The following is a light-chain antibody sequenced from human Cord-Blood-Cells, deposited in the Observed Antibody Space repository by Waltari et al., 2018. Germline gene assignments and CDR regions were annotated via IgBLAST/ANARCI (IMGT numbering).Light chain of an antibody. J-gene: IGLJ2*01. CDR3: CSYAGSYTLL. Sequence: QSALTQPRSVSGSPGQSVTISCTGTSSDVGCYNYVSWYQQHPGKDPKLMISDVSKRPSGVPVRFSAPKSGNTASLTISGLQAEDEAEYYCCSYAGSYTLLFGVGTKLTVL. CDR2: DVS. CDR1: SSDVGCYNY. V-gene: IGLV2-11*01.